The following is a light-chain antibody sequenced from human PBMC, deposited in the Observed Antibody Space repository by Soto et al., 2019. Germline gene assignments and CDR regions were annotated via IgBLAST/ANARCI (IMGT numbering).Light chain of an antibody. J-gene: IGKJ5*01. CDR2: AAS. V-gene: IGKV1-33*01. Sequence: DIQMTQSPSSLSASEGDRVSITCQASQDISHLLNWYVQKPGKAPKLLSYAASKLETGVPLRFRGSGSGTDFTFTITSLQPEDIGTYYCQQYDDLPTFGQGTRLEIK. CDR1: QDISHL. CDR3: QQYDDLPT.